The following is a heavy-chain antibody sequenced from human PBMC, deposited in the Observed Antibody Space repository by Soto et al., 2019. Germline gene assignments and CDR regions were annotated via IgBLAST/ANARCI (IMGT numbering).Heavy chain of an antibody. CDR2: IIPIFGTA. CDR1: GGTFGSYA. V-gene: IGHV1-69*06. Sequence: QVQLVQSGAEVKKPGSSVKVSCKASGGTFGSYAISWVRQAPGQGLEWMGGIIPIFGTANYAQKFQGRVTITADKSTSTAYMELSSLRSEDTAVYYCAKSRDYYDSGVGWFDPWGQGTLVTVSS. CDR3: AKSRDYYDSGVGWFDP. D-gene: IGHD3-22*01. J-gene: IGHJ5*02.